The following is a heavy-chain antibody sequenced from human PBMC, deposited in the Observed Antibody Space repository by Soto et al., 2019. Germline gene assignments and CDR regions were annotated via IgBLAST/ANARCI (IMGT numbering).Heavy chain of an antibody. D-gene: IGHD5-12*01. Sequence: QVQLQQWGAGLLKPSETLSLTCAVYGGSFSGYYWSWIRQPPGKGLEWIGEINHSGSTNYNRSLKSRVTISVDTSKNQFSLKLSSVTAADTAVYYCASHRTLRGYQLGWSVLVGYYGMDVWGQGTTVTVSS. CDR2: INHSGST. CDR1: GGSFSGYY. CDR3: ASHRTLRGYQLGWSVLVGYYGMDV. V-gene: IGHV4-34*01. J-gene: IGHJ6*02.